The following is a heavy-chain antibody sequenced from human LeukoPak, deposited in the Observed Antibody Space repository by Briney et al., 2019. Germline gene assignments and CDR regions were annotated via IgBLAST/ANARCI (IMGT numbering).Heavy chain of an antibody. J-gene: IGHJ4*02. CDR3: ARGRERSPFIAARRGGPNFDY. CDR1: GGSISSSNW. D-gene: IGHD6-6*01. CDR2: IYHSGST. Sequence: SETLSLTCNVSGGSISSSNWWSWVRQPPGKGLEWIGEIYHSGSTNYNPSLKSRVTISVDKSKNKFSLKLSSVTAADTAVYYCARGRERSPFIAARRGGPNFDYWGQGTLVTVSS. V-gene: IGHV4-4*02.